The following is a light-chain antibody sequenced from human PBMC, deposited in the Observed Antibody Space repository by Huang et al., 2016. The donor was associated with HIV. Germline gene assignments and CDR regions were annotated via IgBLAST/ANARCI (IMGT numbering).Light chain of an antibody. Sequence: DIQMTQSPPSLSASVGDRVTFTCRANQNISKSLNWYQQKSGRAPKLLIYTASTLENGVPSRFSGSGSGSRFILNIKNLQPEDFATYYCQQSFSVPRTFGRGTTLE. V-gene: IGKV1-39*01. J-gene: IGKJ1*01. CDR2: TAS. CDR3: QQSFSVPRT. CDR1: QNISKS.